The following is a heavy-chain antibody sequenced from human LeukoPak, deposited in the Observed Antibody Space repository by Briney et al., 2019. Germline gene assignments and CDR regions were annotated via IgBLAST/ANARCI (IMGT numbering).Heavy chain of an antibody. J-gene: IGHJ6*03. V-gene: IGHV1-69*13. CDR3: ARASAVAGTTHYYYYMDV. D-gene: IGHD6-19*01. Sequence: SVKVSCKASGGTFSSYAISWVRQAPGQGLEWMGGIIPIFGTANYAQKFQGRVTITADESTSIAYMELSSLRSEDTAVYYCARASAVAGTTHYYYYMDVWGKGTTVTISS. CDR2: IIPIFGTA. CDR1: GGTFSSYA.